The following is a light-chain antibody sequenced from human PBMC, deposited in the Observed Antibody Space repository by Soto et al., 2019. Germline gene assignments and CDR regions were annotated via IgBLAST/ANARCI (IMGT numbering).Light chain of an antibody. CDR2: DVS. CDR3: SSYTGSTTIV. V-gene: IGLV2-14*01. Sequence: QSALTQPASGSGSPGQSITISCTGTSSDVGGYNYVSWYQQHPGKVPKLIIYDVSHRPSRVSNRFSGSKSGNTASLTISGLQAEDEADYYCSSYTGSTTIVFGGGTKLTVL. CDR1: SSDVGGYNY. J-gene: IGLJ3*02.